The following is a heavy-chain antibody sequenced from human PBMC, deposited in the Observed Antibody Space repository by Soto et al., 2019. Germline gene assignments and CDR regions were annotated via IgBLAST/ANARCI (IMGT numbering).Heavy chain of an antibody. D-gene: IGHD2-2*01. CDR3: ARGVVVPEIWFDP. CDR2: ISYDGSNK. J-gene: IGHJ5*02. CDR1: GFTFSSYA. V-gene: IGHV3-30-3*01. Sequence: QVQLVESGGGVVQPGRSLRLSCAASGFTFSSYAMHWVRQAPGKGLEWVAVISYDGSNKYYADSVKGRFTISRDNSKNTLYLQMNSLRAEDTAVYYCARGVVVPEIWFDPWGQEPWSPSPQ.